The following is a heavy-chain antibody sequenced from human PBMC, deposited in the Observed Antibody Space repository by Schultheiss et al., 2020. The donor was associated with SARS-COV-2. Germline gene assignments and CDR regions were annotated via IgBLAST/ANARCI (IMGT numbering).Heavy chain of an antibody. J-gene: IGHJ6*02. CDR2: ISVYNGNT. Sequence: ASVKVSCKASGYTFTSYGISWVRQAPGQGLEWMGWISVYNGNTHYAQKLQGRVTMTTDTSTSTAYMELRSLRSDDTAVYYCARKHYDFWSGYYTGNWGPRYYYGMDVWGQGTTVTVS. V-gene: IGHV1-18*01. CDR3: ARKHYDFWSGYYTGNWGPRYYYGMDV. D-gene: IGHD3-3*01. CDR1: GYTFTSYG.